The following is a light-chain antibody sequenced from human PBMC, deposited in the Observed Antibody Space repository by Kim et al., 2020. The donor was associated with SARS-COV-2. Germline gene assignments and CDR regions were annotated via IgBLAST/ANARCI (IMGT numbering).Light chain of an antibody. V-gene: IGLV3-1*01. CDR1: KLGDKY. CDR2: QDS. Sequence: SVSPGQTASITCSGDKLGDKYACWYQQKPGQSPVLVIYQDSKRPSGIPERFSGSNSGNTATLTISGTQAMDEADYYCQAWDSSTADFGGGTQLTVL. J-gene: IGLJ2*01. CDR3: QAWDSSTAD.